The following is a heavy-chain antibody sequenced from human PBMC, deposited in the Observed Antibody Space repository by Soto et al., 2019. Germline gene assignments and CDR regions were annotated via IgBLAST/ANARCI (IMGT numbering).Heavy chain of an antibody. CDR1: GFTLSRYS. CDR3: ARDPDY. CDR2: TSSSSSTI. Sequence: EVQLVESGGGLVQPGGALRLSCAASGFTLSRYSVNWLRQAPGRGLDGVLYTSSSSSTIDYADTVKGRFTISRDNAKNSLFLQMNGLRAEDTAVYYCARDPDYWCQGTLVTVSS. J-gene: IGHJ4*02. V-gene: IGHV3-48*01.